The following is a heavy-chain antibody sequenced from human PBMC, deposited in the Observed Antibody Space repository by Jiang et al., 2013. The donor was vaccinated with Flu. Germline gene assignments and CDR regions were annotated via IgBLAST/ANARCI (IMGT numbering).Heavy chain of an antibody. J-gene: IGHJ5*02. V-gene: IGHV4-4*07. CDR3: AREQGPRPTVTTYVAWFDP. D-gene: IGHD4-17*01. Sequence: DLGLVEALRGKVPVSLTCTVSGGSISSYYWSWIRQPAGKGLEWIGRIYTSGSTNYNPSLKSRVTMSVDTSKNQFSLKLSSVTAADTAVYYCAREQGPRPTVTTYVAWFDPWG. CDR1: GGSISSYY. CDR2: IYTSGST.